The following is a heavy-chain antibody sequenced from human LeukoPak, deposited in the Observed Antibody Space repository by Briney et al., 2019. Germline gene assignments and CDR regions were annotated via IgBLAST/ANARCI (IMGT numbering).Heavy chain of an antibody. CDR2: IYTSGST. V-gene: IGHV4-4*07. CDR1: GASISSYY. CDR3: ARVGDYYYYGMDV. Sequence: SETLSLTCTVSGASISSYYWSWLPQPAGKGLEWMGRIYTSGSTNYNPSLKSRVTMSVDTSKNQFSMKLSSVTAADTAVYYCARVGDYYYYGMDVWGQGTTVTVSS. J-gene: IGHJ6*02.